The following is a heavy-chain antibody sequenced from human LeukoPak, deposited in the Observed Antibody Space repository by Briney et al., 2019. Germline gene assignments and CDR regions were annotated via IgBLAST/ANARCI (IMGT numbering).Heavy chain of an antibody. V-gene: IGHV3-48*02. Sequence: PGGSLRLSCAASGFTFSSYSMNWVRQAPGKGLEWVSYISSSSSTIYYADSVKGRFTISRDNAKNSLYLQMNSLRDEDTAVYYCARDAYSSSWYRNWFAPWGQGTLVTVSS. D-gene: IGHD6-13*01. CDR3: ARDAYSSSWYRNWFAP. J-gene: IGHJ5*02. CDR1: GFTFSSYS. CDR2: ISSSSSTI.